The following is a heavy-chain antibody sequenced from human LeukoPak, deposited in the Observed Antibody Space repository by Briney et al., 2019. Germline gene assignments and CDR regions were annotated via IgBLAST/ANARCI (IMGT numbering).Heavy chain of an antibody. CDR3: ARGKDIGKYYFDY. V-gene: IGHV4-4*07. D-gene: IGHD2-15*01. CDR2: LYTSRST. CDR1: GVSISSYY. Sequence: PSETLSLTCSVSGVSISSYYWSWIRQPAGKGLEWIGRLYTSRSTKYNPSLQSRVTMSGDTSKNQFSLRLSSVTAADTGVYYCARGKDIGKYYFDYWGLGTLVTVSS. J-gene: IGHJ4*02.